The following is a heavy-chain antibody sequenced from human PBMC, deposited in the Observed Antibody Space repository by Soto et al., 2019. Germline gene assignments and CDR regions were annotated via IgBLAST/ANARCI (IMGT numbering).Heavy chain of an antibody. CDR3: ARVDSGYSAW. CDR1: GFTFSDYY. CDR2: ISTSSSYT. D-gene: IGHD5-12*01. J-gene: IGHJ4*02. V-gene: IGHV3-11*05. Sequence: QVQLVESGGGLVKPGGSLKLSCAASGFTFSDYYMSWIRQAPGKGLEWVSYISTSSSYTYHADSLKGRITISRDNAKNSLYLQMNSLRAEDTAVYYCARVDSGYSAWWGQGTLVTVSS.